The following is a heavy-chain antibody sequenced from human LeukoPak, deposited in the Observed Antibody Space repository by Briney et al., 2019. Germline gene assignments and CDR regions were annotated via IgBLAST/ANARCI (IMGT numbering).Heavy chain of an antibody. CDR1: GFTFSRSA. Sequence: GGSLRLSCAASGFTFSRSAMTWVRQTPGKGLDWVSRISSSGNTYYADSVKGRFTISRDTSKNLLYLQMNTLTAEDTAVYYCVKGRISEDGLDFWGQGTLVTVSS. D-gene: IGHD6-13*01. V-gene: IGHV3-23*01. CDR2: ISSSGNT. CDR3: VKGRISEDGLDF. J-gene: IGHJ4*02.